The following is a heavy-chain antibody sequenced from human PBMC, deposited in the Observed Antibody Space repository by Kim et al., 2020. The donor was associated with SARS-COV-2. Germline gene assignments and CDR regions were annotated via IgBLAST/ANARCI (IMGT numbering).Heavy chain of an antibody. Sequence: SETLSLTCAVYGGSFSGYYWSWIRQPPGKGLEWIGEINHSGSTNYNPSLKSRVTISVDTSKNQFSLKLSSVTAADTAVYYCASTYTTTGTTGGVNWFDPWGQGTLVTVSS. V-gene: IGHV4-34*01. CDR3: ASTYTTTGTTGGVNWFDP. D-gene: IGHD1-1*01. J-gene: IGHJ5*02. CDR2: INHSGST. CDR1: GGSFSGYY.